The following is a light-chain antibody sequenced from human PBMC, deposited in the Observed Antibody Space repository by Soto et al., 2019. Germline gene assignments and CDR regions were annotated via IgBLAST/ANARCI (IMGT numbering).Light chain of an antibody. CDR2: EVF. CDR3: CSYTTTSTFV. V-gene: IGLV2-14*01. J-gene: IGLJ2*01. CDR1: SSDVGGYNY. Sequence: QSVLTQPASVSGSPGQSITIPCTGTSSDVGGYNYVSWYQQHPGKVPKLMIFEVFRRPSGISTRFSGSKSGNTASLTSSGLQAEDEADYYCCSYTTTSTFVFGGGTKLTVL.